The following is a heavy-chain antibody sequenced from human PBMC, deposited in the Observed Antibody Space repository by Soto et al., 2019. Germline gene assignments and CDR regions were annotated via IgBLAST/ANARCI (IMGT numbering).Heavy chain of an antibody. CDR1: GGSISSGGYY. CDR3: ARKLARDYYYGMDV. J-gene: IGHJ6*02. Sequence: SETLSLTCTVSGGSISSGGYYGSWIRQHPGKGLEWIGYIYYSGSTYYNPSLKSRVTISVDTSKNQFSLKLSSVTAADTAVYYCARKLARDYYYGMDVWGQGTTVTVSS. CDR2: IYYSGST. D-gene: IGHD6-13*01. V-gene: IGHV4-31*03.